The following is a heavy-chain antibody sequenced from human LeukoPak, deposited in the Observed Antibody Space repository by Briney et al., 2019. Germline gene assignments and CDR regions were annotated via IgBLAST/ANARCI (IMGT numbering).Heavy chain of an antibody. CDR1: GYTFTSYY. CDR3: ARDQEGFDY. CDR2: INPSGGST. Sequence: ASVKVSCKASGYTFTSYYMHWVRQAPGQGLEWMGIINPSGGSTSYAQKFQGRVTVTRDASTSTVHMELSGLRSEDTAVYYCARDQEGFDYWGQGTLVTVSS. V-gene: IGHV1-46*01. J-gene: IGHJ4*02.